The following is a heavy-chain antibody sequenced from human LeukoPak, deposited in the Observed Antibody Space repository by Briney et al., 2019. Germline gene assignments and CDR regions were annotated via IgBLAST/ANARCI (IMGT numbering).Heavy chain of an antibody. J-gene: IGHJ4*02. Sequence: PGGSQRLSCAASGFTFSSYSMNGVRQAPGKGLEWVSSISSSSSYIYYADSEKGRFTISSDNAKNSLYLQMNSLRAEDTAVYYCARSHCSSTSCYKYFDYWGQGTLVTVSS. CDR2: ISSSSSYI. CDR3: ARSHCSSTSCYKYFDY. CDR1: GFTFSSYS. D-gene: IGHD2-2*02. V-gene: IGHV3-21*01.